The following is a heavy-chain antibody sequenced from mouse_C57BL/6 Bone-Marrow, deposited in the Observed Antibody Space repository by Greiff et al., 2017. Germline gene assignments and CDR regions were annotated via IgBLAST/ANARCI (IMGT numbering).Heavy chain of an antibody. D-gene: IGHD1-1*01. CDR3: TRGGGSSMDY. CDR2: IDPETGGT. CDR1: GYTFTDYE. Sequence: VQLQQSGPELVRPGASVTLSCKASGYTFTDYEMHWVKQTPVHGLEWIGAIDPETGGTAYNQKFKGKAILTADKSSSTAYLELRGLTSEDSAVYYCTRGGGSSMDYWGQGTTLTVSS. J-gene: IGHJ2*01. V-gene: IGHV1-15*01.